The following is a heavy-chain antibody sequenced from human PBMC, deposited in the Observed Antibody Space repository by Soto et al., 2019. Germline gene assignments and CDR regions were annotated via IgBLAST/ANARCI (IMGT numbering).Heavy chain of an antibody. CDR3: ARESSGGSAAQDY. CDR1: GFTFRSYP. CDR2: ISSSSSTI. V-gene: IGHV3-48*02. D-gene: IGHD6-25*01. Sequence: EVQLVESGGGLVQPGGSLRLSCAASGFTFRSYPMNWVRQAPGKGLEWVSYISSSSSTIYNADSVKGRFTISRDNDKNSLYLHMNSLRDEDTAVYYCARESSGGSAAQDYWGQGTLVTVSS. J-gene: IGHJ4*02.